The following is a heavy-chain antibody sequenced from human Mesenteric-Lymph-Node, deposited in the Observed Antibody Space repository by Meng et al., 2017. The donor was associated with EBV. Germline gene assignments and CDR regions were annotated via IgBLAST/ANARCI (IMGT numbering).Heavy chain of an antibody. V-gene: IGHV4-34*01. CDR1: GWAFCGYY. CDR3: ARGRDYDFWSGLFDY. D-gene: IGHD3-3*01. J-gene: IGHJ4*02. Sequence: HVRLQLGAYGLFKASETRSPTCAVYGWAFCGYYWSWIRQPPGKGLEWIGEINESESTNYNPSLKSRVTISVDTSKNQFSLKLSSVTAADTAVYYCARGRDYDFWSGLFDYWGQGTLVTVSS. CDR2: INESEST.